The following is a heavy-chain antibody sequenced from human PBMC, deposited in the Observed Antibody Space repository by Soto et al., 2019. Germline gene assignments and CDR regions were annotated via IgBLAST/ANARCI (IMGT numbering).Heavy chain of an antibody. J-gene: IGHJ5*02. CDR2: IYSGGST. CDR3: ARDVYSSNWTGRWLDR. CDR1: GFTVSSNY. V-gene: IGHV3-53*01. D-gene: IGHD6-13*01. Sequence: PGGSLRLSCAASGFTVSSNYMSWVRQAPGKGLEWVSVIYSGGSTYYADSVKGRFTISRDNSKNTLYLQMNSLRAEDMAMYYCARDVYSSNWTGRWLDRWGQGALVTVSS.